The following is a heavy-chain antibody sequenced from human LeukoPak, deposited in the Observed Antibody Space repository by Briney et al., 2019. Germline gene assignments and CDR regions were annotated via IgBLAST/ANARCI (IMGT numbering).Heavy chain of an antibody. J-gene: IGHJ5*02. Sequence: SQTLSLTRAVSGGSISSGGYCWSWIRQPPGKGLEWIGYIYHGGSTYYNPSPKSRVTISVDRSKNQYSLKLSSVTAADTAVYYCARDRVGATVGVSFWFDPWGQGTLVTVSS. CDR2: IYHGGST. D-gene: IGHD1-26*01. CDR3: ARDRVGATVGVSFWFDP. CDR1: GGSISSGGYC. V-gene: IGHV4-30-2*01.